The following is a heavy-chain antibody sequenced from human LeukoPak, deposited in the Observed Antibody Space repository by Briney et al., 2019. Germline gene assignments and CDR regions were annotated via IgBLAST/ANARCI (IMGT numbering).Heavy chain of an antibody. V-gene: IGHV3-15*01. Sequence: PGGSLRLSCAASGFTFSNAWMSWVRQAPGKGLEWVGRIKSKTDGGTTDYAAPVKGRFTISRDDSKNTLYLQMNSLKTEDTAVYYCTTGLVVPAYYYYYMDVWGKGTTVTVSS. CDR2: IKSKTDGGTT. D-gene: IGHD2-2*01. CDR3: TTGLVVPAYYYYYMDV. CDR1: GFTFSNAW. J-gene: IGHJ6*03.